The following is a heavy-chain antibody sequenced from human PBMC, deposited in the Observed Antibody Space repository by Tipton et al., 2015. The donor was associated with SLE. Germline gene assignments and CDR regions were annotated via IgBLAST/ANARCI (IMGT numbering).Heavy chain of an antibody. CDR1: GGSISSGSYY. CDR2: LDYSGST. D-gene: IGHD3-22*01. V-gene: IGHV4-39*07. J-gene: IGHJ4*02. Sequence: LRLSCTVSGGSISSGSYYWGWIRQPPGKGLEWIGSLDYSGSTYYNPSLKSRINISVDTSKNQFSLKLSSVTAADTAVYYCARAVGDTSGYLDYWGLGTLVTVSS. CDR3: ARAVGDTSGYLDY.